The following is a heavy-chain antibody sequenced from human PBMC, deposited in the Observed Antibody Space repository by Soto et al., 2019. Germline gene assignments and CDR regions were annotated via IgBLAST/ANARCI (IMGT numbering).Heavy chain of an antibody. V-gene: IGHV1-3*01. CDR2: INPATGDT. D-gene: IGHD3-22*01. CDR1: GYDFTTSA. CDR3: ARAAGRSKLLPYYFDP. Sequence: QVLLVQSGAEVQKPGASVRISCQASGYDFTTSAIHWVRQAPGQSLEWMGWINPATGDTKYSQNVRGRVTFALDTSATTAYLDLRSLASHDTAVYYCARAAGRSKLLPYYFDPWGQGTLVTVSS. J-gene: IGHJ5*02.